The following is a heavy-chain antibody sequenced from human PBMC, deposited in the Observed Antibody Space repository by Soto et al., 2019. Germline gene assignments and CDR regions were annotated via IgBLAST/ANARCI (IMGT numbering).Heavy chain of an antibody. CDR2: INTLSSAI. CDR1: GFIFSDYY. J-gene: IGHJ4*02. CDR3: ARRLQWQLQPLDS. Sequence: QEHLMESGGGLVKPGGSLRLSSAGSGFIFSDYYITRFRRAPGKGREWVSYINTLSSAIYYADSVKGRFTISSDNAKNSVYLQMNSLRAEDTAVYYCARRLQWQLQPLDSWGRGTLVTVSS. V-gene: IGHV3-11*01. D-gene: IGHD6-19*01.